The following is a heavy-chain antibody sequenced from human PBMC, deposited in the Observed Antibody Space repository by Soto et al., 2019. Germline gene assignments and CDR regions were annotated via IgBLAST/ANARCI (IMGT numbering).Heavy chain of an antibody. Sequence: QVQLVQSGAEMKKRGSSVKVSCKASGGTFSSYAISWVRQAPGQGLEWMGGIIPIFGTANYAQKFQGRVTITADESTSTAYMELSSLRSEDTAVYYCAREGLLKQEWLVPFDYWGQGTLVTVSS. CDR1: GGTFSSYA. D-gene: IGHD6-19*01. J-gene: IGHJ4*02. CDR2: IIPIFGTA. CDR3: AREGLLKQEWLVPFDY. V-gene: IGHV1-69*12.